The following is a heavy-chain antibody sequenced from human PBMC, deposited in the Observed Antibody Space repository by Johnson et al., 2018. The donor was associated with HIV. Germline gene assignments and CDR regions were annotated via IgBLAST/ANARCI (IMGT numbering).Heavy chain of an antibody. CDR2: IQYDGSNK. Sequence: QVQLVESGGGVVQPRGSLRLSCAASGFTFRDYGMHWVRQAPGKGLEWVAFIQYDGSNKYYADSVRGRFTISRDNSKNTLYLQMNSLRAEDTAVYYCAKSWHSGILYDAFHIWGQGTMVTVSS. J-gene: IGHJ3*02. CDR1: GFTFRDYG. V-gene: IGHV3-30*02. D-gene: IGHD1-26*01. CDR3: AKSWHSGILYDAFHI.